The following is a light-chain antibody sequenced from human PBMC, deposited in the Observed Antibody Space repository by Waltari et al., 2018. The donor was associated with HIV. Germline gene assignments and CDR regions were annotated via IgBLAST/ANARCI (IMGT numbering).Light chain of an antibody. Sequence: QSVLTQPPSVSGAPGQNVTVSCTGSSSNIGTNYDVHWYQFLPGEVPKPLLYGKPMRPAGVPGRFSGSSSGTSASLAITGLQPADEADYYCQSYDNTVNGWVFGGGTRVTV. J-gene: IGLJ3*02. CDR3: QSYDNTVNGWV. CDR1: SSNIGTNYD. CDR2: GKP. V-gene: IGLV1-40*01.